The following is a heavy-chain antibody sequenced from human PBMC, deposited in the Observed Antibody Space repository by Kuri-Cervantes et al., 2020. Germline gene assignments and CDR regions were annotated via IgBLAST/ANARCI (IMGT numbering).Heavy chain of an antibody. Sequence: GESLKISCKGSGFSFGDYAMSWFRQAPGKGLEWVGFIRSKPYGGTTEYAASVKGRFIISRDDSKSIAYLQMNSLGAEDTAVYYCARPLGYCTGGVCYPPYYFDYWGQGTLVTVSS. CDR2: IRSKPYGGTT. CDR1: GFSFGDYA. CDR3: ARPLGYCTGGVCYPPYYFDY. V-gene: IGHV3-49*03. D-gene: IGHD2-8*02. J-gene: IGHJ4*02.